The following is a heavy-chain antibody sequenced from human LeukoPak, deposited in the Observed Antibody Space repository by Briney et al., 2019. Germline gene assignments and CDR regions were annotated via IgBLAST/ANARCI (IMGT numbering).Heavy chain of an antibody. CDR2: INPNSGGT. Sequence: ASVKVSCKASGYTFTGYYMHWVRQAPGQGLEWVGWINPNSGGTNYAQKFQGRVTMTRDTSISTAYMELSRLRSDDTAVYYCARDTIAVAYAFDYWGQGTLVTVSS. D-gene: IGHD6-19*01. CDR3: ARDTIAVAYAFDY. CDR1: GYTFTGYY. J-gene: IGHJ4*02. V-gene: IGHV1-2*02.